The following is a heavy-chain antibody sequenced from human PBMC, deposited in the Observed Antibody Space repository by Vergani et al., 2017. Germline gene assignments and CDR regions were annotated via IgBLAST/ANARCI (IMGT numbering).Heavy chain of an antibody. V-gene: IGHV3-30*02. CDR1: GFTLSNYD. CDR2: IQFVRSNQ. D-gene: IGHD3-16*01. J-gene: IGHJ4*02. Sequence: QVQLVESGGGVVQRGGSLRLSCATSGFTLSNYDMQWIRQGPGKGLEFVAFIQFVRSNQYYADSVKGRFTLSRDFAKNTLYLQMNSLRTDDTATYYCAKHFRGWGIDYWGQGTQVIVSS. CDR3: AKHFRGWGIDY.